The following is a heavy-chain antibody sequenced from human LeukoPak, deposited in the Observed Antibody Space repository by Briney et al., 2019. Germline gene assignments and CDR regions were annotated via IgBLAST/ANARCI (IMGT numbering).Heavy chain of an antibody. J-gene: IGHJ4*02. CDR3: ARDKVATRGYSSGWPPSFDY. V-gene: IGHV3-21*01. CDR1: GFTFSSNS. D-gene: IGHD6-19*01. Sequence: GGSLRLSCAASGFTFSSNSMNWVRQAPGKGLEWVSSISSSSSYIYYADSVKGRFTISRDNAKNSLYLQMNSLRAEDTAVYYCARDKVATRGYSSGWPPSFDYWGQGTLVTVSS. CDR2: ISSSSSYI.